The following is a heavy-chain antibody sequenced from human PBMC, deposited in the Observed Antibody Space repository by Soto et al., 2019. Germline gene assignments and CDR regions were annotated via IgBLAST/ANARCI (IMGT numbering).Heavy chain of an antibody. J-gene: IGHJ4*02. Sequence: PGGSLRLSCAASGLTFNNYAMSWVRQAPGKGLEWVSFISGSGNSTSYADSVKGRFTLSRDNSKNTMYMQMNNLRAEDTAVYYCATDRASSIVEDHPVWGQGTLVTVSS. CDR1: GLTFNNYA. D-gene: IGHD1-26*01. V-gene: IGHV3-23*01. CDR3: ATDRASSIVEDHPV. CDR2: ISGSGNST.